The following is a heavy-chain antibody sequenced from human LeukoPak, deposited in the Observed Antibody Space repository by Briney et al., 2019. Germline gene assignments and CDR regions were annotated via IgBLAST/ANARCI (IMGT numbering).Heavy chain of an antibody. D-gene: IGHD3-9*01. V-gene: IGHV1-24*01. CDR1: GYTLTELS. Sequence: ASVKVSCKVSGYTLTELSMHWVRQAPGKGLEWMGGFDPEDGETIYAQKFQGRVTMTEDTSTDTAYMELSSLRSEDTAVYYCATAPRRRYFDWLPDYWGQGTLVTVSS. CDR2: FDPEDGET. CDR3: ATAPRRRYFDWLPDY. J-gene: IGHJ4*02.